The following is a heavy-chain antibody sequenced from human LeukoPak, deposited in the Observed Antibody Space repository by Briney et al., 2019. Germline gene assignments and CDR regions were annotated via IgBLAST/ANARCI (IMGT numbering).Heavy chain of an antibody. J-gene: IGHJ3*02. Sequence: ASVKVSCKASGYTFTSYYMHWVRQAPGQGLEWMGIINPSGGSTSYAQKFQGRGTMTRDMSTNTAHMALRSMPSDDTAVYYCASLKNYYDSSGYLVTDAFDIWGQGTMVTVSS. CDR3: ASLKNYYDSSGYLVTDAFDI. V-gene: IGHV1-46*01. D-gene: IGHD3-22*01. CDR2: INPSGGST. CDR1: GYTFTSYY.